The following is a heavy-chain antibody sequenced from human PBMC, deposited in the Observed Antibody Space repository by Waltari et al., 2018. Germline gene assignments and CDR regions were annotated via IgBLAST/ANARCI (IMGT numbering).Heavy chain of an antibody. V-gene: IGHV3-48*01. D-gene: IGHD4-17*01. CDR3: VRDSNSVSAKYYYGVDV. J-gene: IGHJ6*02. CDR1: GFCFTGYV. Sequence: EVLLVESGGGLVQPVGSLSVSCAASGFCFTGYVLSWCRQAPGKGPELVAHISFYTTTTFHAVSVKGRFTISRDNAKKSLYRQMNGLRVDDTAVYYCVRDSNSVSAKYYYGVDVWGQGTRVTVS. CDR2: ISFYTTTT.